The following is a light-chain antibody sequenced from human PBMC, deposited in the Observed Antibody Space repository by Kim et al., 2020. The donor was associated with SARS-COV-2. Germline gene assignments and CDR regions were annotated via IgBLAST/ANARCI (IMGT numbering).Light chain of an antibody. V-gene: IGKV1-39*01. CDR3: QQSFSTLWT. J-gene: IGKJ1*01. Sequence: ASVGNRVTITCRASQSISIYLNWYQQRPGKAPKLLISAASSLQGGVPSRFSGSGSGTDFTFTISSLQPEDFATYYCQQSFSTLWTFGQGTKVEIK. CDR1: QSISIY. CDR2: AAS.